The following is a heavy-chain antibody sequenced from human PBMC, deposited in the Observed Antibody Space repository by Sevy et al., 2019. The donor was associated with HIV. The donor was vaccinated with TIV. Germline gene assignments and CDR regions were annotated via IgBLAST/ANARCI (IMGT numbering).Heavy chain of an antibody. CDR3: ARERDIVATTNYYYYMDV. D-gene: IGHD5-12*01. V-gene: IGHV1-18*01. Sequence: ASVKVSCKASGYTFTSYGISWVRQAPGQGLEWMGWISAYNGNTNYAQKLQGRVTMTTDTSTSTANMELRSLRSDDTAVYYCARERDIVATTNYYYYMDVWGKGTTVTVSS. CDR2: ISAYNGNT. CDR1: GYTFTSYG. J-gene: IGHJ6*03.